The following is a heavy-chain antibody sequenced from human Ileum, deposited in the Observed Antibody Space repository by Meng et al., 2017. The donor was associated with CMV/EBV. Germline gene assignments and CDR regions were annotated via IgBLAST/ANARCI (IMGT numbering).Heavy chain of an antibody. CDR1: GFSLGSRELV. V-gene: IGHV2-5*01. Sequence: LSGFSLGSRELVVDWIRQPPGKALEWLAIIYWNDDKRFSPSLKNRVTITKDTSNNQVVLTMTNMDPVDTATYYCALRGDTSLVFDFWGQGTLVTVSS. J-gene: IGHJ4*02. CDR2: IYWNDDK. D-gene: IGHD5-18*01. CDR3: ALRGDTSLVFDF.